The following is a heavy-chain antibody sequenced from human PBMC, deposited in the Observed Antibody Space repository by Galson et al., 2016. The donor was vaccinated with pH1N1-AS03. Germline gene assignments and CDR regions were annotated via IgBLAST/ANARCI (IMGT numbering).Heavy chain of an antibody. D-gene: IGHD3-10*01. CDR3: ARTRTDCYGSID. CDR2: IDWDDDK. Sequence: PALVKPTQTLTLTCTFSGFSLTTDDMCVSWLRQPPGKALEWLARIDWDDDKYYSASLKTRLTISKDTSKNQVVLTMTNVDPVDTATYYCARTRTDCYGSIDWSQGMLVAVSS. J-gene: IGHJ4*02. V-gene: IGHV2-70*11. CDR1: GFSLTTDDMC.